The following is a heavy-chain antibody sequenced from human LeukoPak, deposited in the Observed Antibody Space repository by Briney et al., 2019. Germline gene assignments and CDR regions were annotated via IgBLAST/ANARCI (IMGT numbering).Heavy chain of an antibody. V-gene: IGHV1-69*13. D-gene: IGHD6-6*01. CDR2: IIPIFGTA. Sequence: ASVKVSCKASGGTFSSYAISWVRQAPGQGLEWMGGIIPIFGTANYAQKFQGRVTITADESTSTAYMELSSLRSEDTAVYYCATLSDSSPFDYWAREPWSPSPQ. J-gene: IGHJ4*02. CDR3: ATLSDSSPFDY. CDR1: GGTFSSYA.